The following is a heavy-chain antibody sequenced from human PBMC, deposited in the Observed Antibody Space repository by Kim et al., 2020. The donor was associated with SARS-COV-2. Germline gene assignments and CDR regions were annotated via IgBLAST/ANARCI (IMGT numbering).Heavy chain of an antibody. CDR2: FDPEDGET. V-gene: IGHV1-24*01. CDR3: ATAPGIAVAGWFDP. J-gene: IGHJ5*02. CDR1: GYTLTELS. Sequence: ASVKVSCKVSGYTLTELSMHWVRQAPGKGLEWMGGFDPEDGETIYAQKFQGRVTMTEDTSTDTAYMELSSLRSEDTAVYYCATAPGIAVAGWFDPCGQGTLITVSS. D-gene: IGHD6-19*01.